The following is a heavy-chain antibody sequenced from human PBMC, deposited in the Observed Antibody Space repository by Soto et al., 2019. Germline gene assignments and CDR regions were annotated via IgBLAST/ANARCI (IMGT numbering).Heavy chain of an antibody. D-gene: IGHD2-2*01. J-gene: IGHJ4*02. CDR1: GFTFSSYS. V-gene: IGHV3-21*01. CDR3: ARITYCSSSSCSPFDF. CDR2: ISSSSIFI. Sequence: GGSMRVSCTAAGFTFSSYSRNWVSQTPGKGLEWISSISSSSIFIYYTDSVKGRFTISRDNTENSLYLQMNSLRAEDTAVYYCARITYCSSSSCSPFDFWGQGTLVTVSS.